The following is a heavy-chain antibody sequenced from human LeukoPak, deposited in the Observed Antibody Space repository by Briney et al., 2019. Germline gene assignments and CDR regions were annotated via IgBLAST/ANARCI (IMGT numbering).Heavy chain of an antibody. CDR2: TYYRSKWYN. CDR3: ARGCSDHRKFDY. CDR1: GDSVSSNSAS. J-gene: IGHJ4*02. V-gene: IGHV6-1*01. Sequence: SQTLSLTCAISGDSVSSNSASWNWIRQSPSRGLEWLGRTYYRSKWYNDYAVFVKSRITFNPDTSKNQFSLQLNSVTPEDTAVYYWARGCSDHRKFDYGGQGTLVTVSS. D-gene: IGHD2-15*01.